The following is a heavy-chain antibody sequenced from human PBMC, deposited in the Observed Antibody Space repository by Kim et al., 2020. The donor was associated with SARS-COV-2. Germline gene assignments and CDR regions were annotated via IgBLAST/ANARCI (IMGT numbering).Heavy chain of an antibody. CDR2: ISSSGSYI. V-gene: IGHV3-21*01. D-gene: IGHD6-13*01. J-gene: IGHJ6*02. CDR1: GFNFSSYS. Sequence: GGSLRLSCAASGFNFSSYSMNWVRQAPGKGLEWVSSISSSGSYIYYADSVKGRFTISRDNAKNSLYLQMNSLRAEDTAVYYCARDKEGSSSGYGDYYYGMDFWGQGTTVTVSS. CDR3: ARDKEGSSSGYGDYYYGMDF.